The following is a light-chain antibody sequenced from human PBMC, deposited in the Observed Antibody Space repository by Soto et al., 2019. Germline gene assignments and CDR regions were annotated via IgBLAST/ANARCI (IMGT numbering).Light chain of an antibody. CDR2: KAS. V-gene: IGKV1-5*03. Sequence: TQSPSTLSASLGERVTIICRASHRIGDWLAWYQQKTGQAPNLLIYKASTLETGVPSRFRGSGSWTDCTLTINRLHPDDVATDYCQQYNSSPWSFGRGTKVEIK. CDR1: HRIGDW. CDR3: QQYNSSPWS. J-gene: IGKJ4*02.